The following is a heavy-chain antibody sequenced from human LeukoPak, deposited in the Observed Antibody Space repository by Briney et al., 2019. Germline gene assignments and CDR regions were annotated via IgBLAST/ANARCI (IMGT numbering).Heavy chain of an antibody. CDR3: ARVSSYYYDSSGYYSDAFDI. Sequence: SETLSLTCTVSGGSISSYYWSWIRQPPGKGLEWIGYIYCSGSTNYNPSLKSRVTISVGTSKNQFSLKLSSVTAADTAVYYCARVSSYYYDSSGYYSDAFDIWGQGTMVTVSS. V-gene: IGHV4-59*01. CDR1: GGSISSYY. D-gene: IGHD3-22*01. CDR2: IYCSGST. J-gene: IGHJ3*02.